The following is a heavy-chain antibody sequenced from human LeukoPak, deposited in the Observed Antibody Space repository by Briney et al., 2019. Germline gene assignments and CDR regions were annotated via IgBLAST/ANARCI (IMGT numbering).Heavy chain of an antibody. J-gene: IGHJ4*02. D-gene: IGHD3-16*02. Sequence: ASVKVSCKTSGYTFTGYYLHWVRQAPGQGLEWMGWINPNSGGTNYAQKFQARVSMTRDASIRTAYMQLSRLRSDDTAVYYCARDFFAFGGVIALLDYWGQGTLVTVSS. V-gene: IGHV1-2*02. CDR1: GYTFTGYY. CDR3: ARDFFAFGGVIALLDY. CDR2: INPNSGGT.